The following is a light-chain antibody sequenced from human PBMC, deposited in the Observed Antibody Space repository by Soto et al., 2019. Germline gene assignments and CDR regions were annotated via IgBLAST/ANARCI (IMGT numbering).Light chain of an antibody. J-gene: IGKJ2*01. V-gene: IGKV1-6*01. Sequence: AIQMTQSPSSLSASVGDRVTITCRASQGIRNDLGWFQQKPGKAPNILMYTTSSLQSGVPSRFSGSGSGTDFTLTISSLQPEDFATYYCLQDYSFPLTFGQGTKLEIK. CDR2: TTS. CDR3: LQDYSFPLT. CDR1: QGIRND.